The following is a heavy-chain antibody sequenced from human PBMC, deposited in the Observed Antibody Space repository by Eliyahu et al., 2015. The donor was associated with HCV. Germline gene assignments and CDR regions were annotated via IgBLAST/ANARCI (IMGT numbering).Heavy chain of an antibody. Sequence: QITLKESGPPLVKPPETLTLTCAFSGFSLSXSGTRVGWVRQPPGGALEWLALISWDDDKRYTPSLRNKLTITKDASRRQVVLTVTNLDPGDTGTYYCVRLADMDGESFDVWGQGTMVTVSS. CDR3: VRLADMDGESFDV. D-gene: IGHD4-17*01. CDR1: GFSLSXSGTR. CDR2: ISWDDDK. J-gene: IGHJ3*01. V-gene: IGHV2-5*04.